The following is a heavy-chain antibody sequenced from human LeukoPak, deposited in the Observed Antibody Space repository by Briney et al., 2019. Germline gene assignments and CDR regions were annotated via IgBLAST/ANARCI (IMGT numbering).Heavy chain of an antibody. Sequence: GGSLRLSCAASGFTFSTYWMSWVRQAPGKGLEWVANIKQDGSEKYYVDSVKGRFTISRDNAKNSLYLQMNSLRAEDTAVYYCARGDENYYGSGSQDYWGQGTLVTVSS. J-gene: IGHJ4*02. CDR2: IKQDGSEK. CDR3: ARGDENYYGSGSQDY. D-gene: IGHD3-10*01. V-gene: IGHV3-7*01. CDR1: GFTFSTYW.